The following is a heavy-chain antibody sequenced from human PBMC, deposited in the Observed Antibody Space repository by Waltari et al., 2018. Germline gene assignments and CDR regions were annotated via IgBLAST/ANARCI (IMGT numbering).Heavy chain of an antibody. J-gene: IGHJ4*02. Sequence: QVQLQESGPGLGKPSQTLSLTCTGSGGSIRSGSYYWSWIRQPAGKGLEWIVRIYTMWSTNYIPSLTTRVTISLDTSNNQFSLKLSSVTAADTAVYYCASSPRDSGGAFDYWGQGTLVTVSS. CDR1: GGSIRSGSYY. CDR3: ASSPRDSGGAFDY. D-gene: IGHD3-10*01. CDR2: IYTMWST. V-gene: IGHV4-61*02.